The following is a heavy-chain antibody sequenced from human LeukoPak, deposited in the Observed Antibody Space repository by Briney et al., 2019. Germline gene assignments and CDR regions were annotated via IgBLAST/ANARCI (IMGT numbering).Heavy chain of an antibody. CDR3: LKVPNYSSGY. J-gene: IGHJ4*02. CDR2: ISSNGGST. Sequence: PGGSLRLSCSAPGFTFSTYAMHWVRQAPGKGLESVSTISSNGGSTYYADSVKGRFTISRDDSMNTLYLQMSSLTAEDTAVYYCLKVPNYSSGYWGQGTLVTVSS. CDR1: GFTFSTYA. V-gene: IGHV3-64D*06. D-gene: IGHD6-25*01.